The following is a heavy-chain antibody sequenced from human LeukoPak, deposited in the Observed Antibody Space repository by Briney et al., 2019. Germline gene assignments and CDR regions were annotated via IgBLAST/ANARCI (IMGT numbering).Heavy chain of an antibody. CDR3: AEAVSHDY. J-gene: IGHJ4*02. CDR2: ISSSGGSI. V-gene: IGHV3-23*01. CDR1: RFTFSSYA. Sequence: PGGSLSLSCSASRFTFSSYAMIWLRQAQGKGIEWVSAISSSGGSIYYADSVNGQFTITRDNSKNTLYLQMNSLRDEDTAVYYYAEAVSHDYWGQGTLVTVSS. D-gene: IGHD4-11*01.